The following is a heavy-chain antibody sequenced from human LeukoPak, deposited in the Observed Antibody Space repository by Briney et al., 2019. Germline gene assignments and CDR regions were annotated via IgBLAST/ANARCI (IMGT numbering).Heavy chain of an antibody. CDR1: GYTFTGYY. D-gene: IGHD3-10*01. Sequence: ASVKVSCKASGYTFTGYYMHWVRQAPGQGLEWMGWINPNSGGTNYAQKFQGRVTLTRDTSISTAHMELSRLRSDDTAVYYCARGGQYYGSGSSKDYYYYCMDVWGKGTTVTISS. V-gene: IGHV1-2*02. CDR2: INPNSGGT. J-gene: IGHJ6*03. CDR3: ARGGQYYGSGSSKDYYYYCMDV.